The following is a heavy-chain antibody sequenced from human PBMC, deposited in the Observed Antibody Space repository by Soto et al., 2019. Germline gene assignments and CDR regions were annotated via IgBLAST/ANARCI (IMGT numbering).Heavy chain of an antibody. Sequence: GGSLRLSCAASGFTFSSFAMSWVRQAPGKGLDWVSAISGSGGSTYSADSVKGRFTISRDNSKNTLYLEMNSLRAEDTAVYYCAKGSGSDFWSGYYFWGHGTLVTVSS. CDR2: ISGSGGST. CDR3: AKGSGSDFWSGYYF. D-gene: IGHD3-3*01. J-gene: IGHJ4*01. V-gene: IGHV3-23*01. CDR1: GFTFSSFA.